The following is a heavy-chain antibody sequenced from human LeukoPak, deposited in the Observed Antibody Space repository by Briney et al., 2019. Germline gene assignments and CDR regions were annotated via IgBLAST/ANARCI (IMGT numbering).Heavy chain of an antibody. Sequence: GGSLRLSCAASGFTFSSYSMNWVRQAPGKGLEWVSSISTSSSYIYYADSVKGRFTISRDNAKNSRYLQMNSLRAEDTAVYYCARGAPHYDFWSGYGGDNWFDPWGQGTLVTVSS. J-gene: IGHJ5*02. CDR2: ISTSSSYI. D-gene: IGHD3-3*01. CDR1: GFTFSSYS. CDR3: ARGAPHYDFWSGYGGDNWFDP. V-gene: IGHV3-21*01.